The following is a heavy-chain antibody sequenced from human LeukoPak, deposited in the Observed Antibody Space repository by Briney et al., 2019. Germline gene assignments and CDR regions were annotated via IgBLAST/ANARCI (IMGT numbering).Heavy chain of an antibody. Sequence: SETLSLTCTVSGGSISSSSYYWGWIRQPPGKGLEWIGSIYYSGSTYYNPSLKSRVTISVDTSKNQFSLKLSSVTAADTAVYYCARHVPSSGWYPRGYYFDYWGQGTLVTVSS. D-gene: IGHD6-19*01. CDR2: IYYSGST. CDR1: GGSISSSSYY. V-gene: IGHV4-39*01. J-gene: IGHJ4*02. CDR3: ARHVPSSGWYPRGYYFDY.